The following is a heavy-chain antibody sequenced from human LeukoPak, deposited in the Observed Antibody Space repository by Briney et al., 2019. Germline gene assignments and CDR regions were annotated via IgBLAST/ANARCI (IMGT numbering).Heavy chain of an antibody. D-gene: IGHD6-13*01. J-gene: IGHJ4*02. CDR3: ARVAQLALDY. CDR2: INPNSGGT. V-gene: IGHV1-2*06. CDR1: GYTFTSYY. Sequence: ASAKVSCKASGYTFTSYYIHWVPQGPRQRLKWMRRINPNSGGTNYAQKFQGRVTMTRDRSTSTAYMELSSLRSEDTAVYYCARVAQLALDYWGQGTLVTVSS.